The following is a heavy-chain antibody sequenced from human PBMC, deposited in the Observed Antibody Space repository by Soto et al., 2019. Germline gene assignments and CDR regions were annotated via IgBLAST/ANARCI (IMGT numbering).Heavy chain of an antibody. CDR3: ARDLVGISTGFFDH. Sequence: GGSLRLSCAASGFTFSYYYMSWIRQSPGKGPEWVSYISSSGHTIYNADSVKGRFTISRDNAKNSLYLQMNSLTVEDTAVYYCARDLVGISTGFFDHWGQGTLVTVSS. V-gene: IGHV3-11*01. J-gene: IGHJ4*02. D-gene: IGHD2-8*02. CDR2: ISSSGHTI. CDR1: GFTFSYYY.